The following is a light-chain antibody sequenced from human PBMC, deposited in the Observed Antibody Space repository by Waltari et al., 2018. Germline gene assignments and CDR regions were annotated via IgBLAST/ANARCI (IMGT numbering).Light chain of an antibody. CDR2: AAS. J-gene: IGKJ2*01. V-gene: IGKV1D-12*01. Sequence: DIQMTQPPSSVSASVGDRVTITGRASQGINSWLAWYQQKAGKAPKLLISAASSLQTGVPSRFSGSESGTDFTLTISNLQPEDAATYYCQQAKSSPDTFGQGTKVEIK. CDR3: QQAKSSPDT. CDR1: QGINSW.